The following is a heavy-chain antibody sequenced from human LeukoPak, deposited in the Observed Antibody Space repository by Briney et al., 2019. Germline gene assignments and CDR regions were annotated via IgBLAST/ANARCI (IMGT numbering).Heavy chain of an antibody. CDR2: ISGSGAST. CDR1: GFTLSTNA. D-gene: IGHD1-1*01. Sequence: GGSLRLSCLTSGFTLSTNAMSWVRQAPGKGLEWISGISGSGASTYYADSVEGRFTISRDTSRNTLYLQMNNLRTEDTAVYYCAKDGGTVCHVINYSFDSWGQGTLVTVSS. J-gene: IGHJ4*02. CDR3: AKDGGTVCHVINYSFDS. V-gene: IGHV3-23*01.